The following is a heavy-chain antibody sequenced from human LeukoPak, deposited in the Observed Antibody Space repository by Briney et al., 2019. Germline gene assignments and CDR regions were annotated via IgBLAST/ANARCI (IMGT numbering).Heavy chain of an antibody. J-gene: IGHJ4*02. CDR3: AREVGATDY. Sequence: ASVKISCNTFGYTFTSYGIRWGRQAPGQGPERMGWISAYNGNTNYAQTVQGRVTMTTDTSTSTAYMEMRSLRSDDTAVYYCAREVGATDYWGQGTLVTVSS. CDR1: GYTFTSYG. CDR2: ISAYNGNT. D-gene: IGHD1-26*01. V-gene: IGHV1-18*01.